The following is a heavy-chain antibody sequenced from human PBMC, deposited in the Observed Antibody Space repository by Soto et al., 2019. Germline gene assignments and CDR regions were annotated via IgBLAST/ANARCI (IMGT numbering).Heavy chain of an antibody. J-gene: IGHJ6*03. Sequence: GGSLRLSCAASGFTFSSYAMSWVRQAPGKGLEWVSAISGSGGSTYYADSVKGRFTISRDNSKNTLYLQMNSLRAEDTAVYYCAKDPILDYGDYVDYYYYYMDVWGKGTTVTVSS. CDR3: AKDPILDYGDYVDYYYYYMDV. D-gene: IGHD4-17*01. CDR1: GFTFSSYA. CDR2: ISGSGGST. V-gene: IGHV3-23*01.